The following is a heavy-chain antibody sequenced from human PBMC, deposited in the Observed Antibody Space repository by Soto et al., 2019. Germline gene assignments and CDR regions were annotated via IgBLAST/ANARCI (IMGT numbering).Heavy chain of an antibody. J-gene: IGHJ6*02. D-gene: IGHD5-12*01. Sequence: QVQLVESGGGVVQPGRSLRLSCAASGFTFSSYGMHWVRQAPGKGLEWVAVISYDGSNKYYADSVKGRFTISRDNSKNTLYLQMNSRRAEDTAVYYCAKGERGYSGYDLHYGMDVWGQGTTVTVSS. CDR1: GFTFSSYG. V-gene: IGHV3-30*18. CDR2: ISYDGSNK. CDR3: AKGERGYSGYDLHYGMDV.